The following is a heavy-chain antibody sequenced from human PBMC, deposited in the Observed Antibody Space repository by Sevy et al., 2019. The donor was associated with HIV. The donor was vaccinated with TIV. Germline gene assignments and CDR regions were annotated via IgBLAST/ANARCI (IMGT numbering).Heavy chain of an antibody. CDR1: GFTFSNAW. J-gene: IGHJ4*02. D-gene: IGHD2-15*01. CDR3: TTAGTGCSGGSCYSLYYYFDY. V-gene: IGHV3-15*01. Sequence: GGSLRLSCAASGFTFSNAWMSWVRQAPGKGLEWVGRIKSKTDGGTTDYAAPMKGRFTISRDDSKNTLYLQMNSLKTEDTAVYYCTTAGTGCSGGSCYSLYYYFDYWGQGTLVTVSS. CDR2: IKSKTDGGTT.